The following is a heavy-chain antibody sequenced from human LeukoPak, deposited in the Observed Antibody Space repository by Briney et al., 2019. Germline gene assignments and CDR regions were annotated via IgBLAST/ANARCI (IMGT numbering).Heavy chain of an antibody. CDR1: GFTFSSYE. V-gene: IGHV3-48*03. D-gene: IGHD3-10*01. CDR3: ARGDYYGGGYFDL. J-gene: IGHJ2*01. CDR2: ISSSGSTI. Sequence: PGGSLRLSCAASGFTFSSYEMNWVRQAPGKGLEWVSYISSSGSTIYYADSVKGRFTISRDNAKNSLYLQMNSLRAEDTAVYYCARGDYYGGGYFDLWGRGTLVTVSS.